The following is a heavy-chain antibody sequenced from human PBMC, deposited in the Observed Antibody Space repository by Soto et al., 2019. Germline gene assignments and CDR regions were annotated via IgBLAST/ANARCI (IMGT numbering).Heavy chain of an antibody. V-gene: IGHV1-3*01. CDR2: INAGNGNT. CDR3: ARAGSAYYDFWSAYENYFDY. J-gene: IGHJ4*02. CDR1: GYTFTSYA. Sequence: ASVKVSCKASGYTFTSYAMHWVLQAPGQRLEWMGWINAGNGNTKYSQKFQGRVTITRDTSASTAYMELSSLRSEDTAVYYCARAGSAYYDFWSAYENYFDYWGQGTLVTVSS. D-gene: IGHD3-3*01.